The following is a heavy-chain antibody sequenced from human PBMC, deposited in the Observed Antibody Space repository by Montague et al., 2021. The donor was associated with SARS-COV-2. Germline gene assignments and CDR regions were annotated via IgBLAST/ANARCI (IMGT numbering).Heavy chain of an antibody. J-gene: IGHJ3*02. CDR3: ARAHIVLSSKNDFDM. V-gene: IGHV4-4*02. CDR1: VASITDSHW. CDR2: IHHTATT. D-gene: IGHD5-12*01. Sequence: SETLSLTCDIYVASITDSHWWSWIRTPPGKLQWSVGKIHHTATTYYTPSLNSLVPISVAKSKNQFSLKLRSVTAADTAVYFCARAHIVLSSKNDFDMWGQGIMVTVSS.